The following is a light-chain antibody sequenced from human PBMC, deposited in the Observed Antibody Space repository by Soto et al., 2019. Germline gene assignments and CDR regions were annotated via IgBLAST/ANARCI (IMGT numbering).Light chain of an antibody. CDR3: QQRSNWLWT. Sequence: EIVLTQSPATLSLSPGERATLSCSASQSVSSYLAWYQQKPGQAPRLLIYDASNRATGIPARFSGSGSGTDFTLTISSLEPEDFAVYYCQQRSNWLWTFGQGTKVDIK. J-gene: IGKJ1*01. V-gene: IGKV3-11*01. CDR2: DAS. CDR1: QSVSSY.